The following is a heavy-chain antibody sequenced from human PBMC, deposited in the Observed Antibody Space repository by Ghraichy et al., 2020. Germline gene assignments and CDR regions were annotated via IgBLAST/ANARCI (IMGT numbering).Heavy chain of an antibody. Sequence: GESLNISCKGSGYSFTNYWIAWVRQMPGKGLEWMGIIYPGDSDTRYSPSFEGQVTISADKSISTAYLRWTSLKASDTAIYYCARRGTASWYFDYWGQGTLVTVSS. CDR2: IYPGDSDT. V-gene: IGHV5-51*01. D-gene: IGHD2-21*02. CDR1: GYSFTNYW. CDR3: ARRGTASWYFDY. J-gene: IGHJ4*02.